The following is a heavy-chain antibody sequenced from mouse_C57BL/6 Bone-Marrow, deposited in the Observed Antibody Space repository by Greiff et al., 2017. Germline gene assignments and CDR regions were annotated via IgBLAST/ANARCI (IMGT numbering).Heavy chain of an antibody. D-gene: IGHD4-1*02. Sequence: QVQLQQSGAELVRPGTSVKMSCKASGYTFTNYWIGWAKQRPGHGLEWIGDIYPGGGYTNYNEKFKGKATLTADKSSSSAYMQFSSLTSEDSAIYYCARSNWDGDFDYWGQGTTLTVSS. J-gene: IGHJ2*01. V-gene: IGHV1-63*01. CDR3: ARSNWDGDFDY. CDR1: GYTFTNYW. CDR2: IYPGGGYT.